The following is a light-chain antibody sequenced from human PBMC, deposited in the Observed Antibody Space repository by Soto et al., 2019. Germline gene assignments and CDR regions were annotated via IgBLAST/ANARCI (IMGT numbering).Light chain of an antibody. J-gene: IGKJ5*01. CDR3: QKFNTAPLT. V-gene: IGKV1-27*01. Sequence: DIQMTQSPSSLSASVGDRVTITCRASQAISVYLAWYQQKPGKVPKLLIYNASTLQSGVPSRFSGSGSGTDFTLTISSLQPEDVATYFCQKFNTAPLTFGEGTRLEIK. CDR2: NAS. CDR1: QAISVY.